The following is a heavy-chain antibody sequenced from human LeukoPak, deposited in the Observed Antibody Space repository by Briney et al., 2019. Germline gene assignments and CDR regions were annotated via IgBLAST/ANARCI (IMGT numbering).Heavy chain of an antibody. V-gene: IGHV3-23*01. CDR2: ISGSGGST. J-gene: IGHJ4*02. D-gene: IGHD2-15*01. CDR1: GFTFSSYA. CDR3: AKVYCSGGSCNRAFDY. Sequence: GGSLRLSCAASGFTFSSYAMSWVRQAPGKGLEWVSAISGSGGSTYYADSVKGRFTISRDNSKNTLYLQMNSLRAEDTAVYYCAKVYCSGGSCNRAFDYWGQGTLVTVSS.